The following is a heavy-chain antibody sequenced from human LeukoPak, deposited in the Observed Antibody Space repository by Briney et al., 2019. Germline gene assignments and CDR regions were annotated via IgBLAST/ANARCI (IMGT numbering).Heavy chain of an antibody. CDR3: AKDLGNSYAFDI. D-gene: IGHD4-23*01. Sequence: TGGSLRLSCAASGFTFRSYAMSWVRQAPGKGLEWVSAISSRGGNTYYADSVKGRFTISRDNSNNTLYLQMNSLRAEDTAVYYCAKDLGNSYAFDIWGQGTMVTVSS. CDR1: GFTFRSYA. J-gene: IGHJ3*02. CDR2: ISSRGGNT. V-gene: IGHV3-23*01.